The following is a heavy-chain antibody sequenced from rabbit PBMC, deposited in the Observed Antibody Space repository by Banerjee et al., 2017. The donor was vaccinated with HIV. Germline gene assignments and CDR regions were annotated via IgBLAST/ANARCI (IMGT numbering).Heavy chain of an antibody. J-gene: IGHJ4*01. D-gene: IGHD1-1*01. CDR1: GFSFSIDYF. CDR2: IYAGISTNI. V-gene: IGHV1S40*01. CDR3: ARDLIGVIGWNFNL. Sequence: QSLEESGGGLVKPEGSLTLTCTASGFSFSIDYFPCWVRQAPGKGLEWIACIYAGISTNIYYANWAKGRFTISKSSSTTVTLQMTSLTAADTATYFCARDLIGVIGWNFNLWGQGTLVTVS.